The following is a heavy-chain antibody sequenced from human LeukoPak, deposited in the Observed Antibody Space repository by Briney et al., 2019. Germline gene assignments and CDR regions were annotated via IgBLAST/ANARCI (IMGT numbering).Heavy chain of an antibody. J-gene: IGHJ4*02. CDR2: ISRSGGTT. CDR1: GFTFSTSA. Sequence: GGSLRLSCAASGFTFSTSAMNWVRQAPGKGLEWVSYISRSGGTTSYADSVKGRFTISRDNAKNSLFLQMNSLRAEDTAVYYCARGFNYGFFDYWGQGTLVTVSS. D-gene: IGHD5-18*01. V-gene: IGHV3-48*01. CDR3: ARGFNYGFFDY.